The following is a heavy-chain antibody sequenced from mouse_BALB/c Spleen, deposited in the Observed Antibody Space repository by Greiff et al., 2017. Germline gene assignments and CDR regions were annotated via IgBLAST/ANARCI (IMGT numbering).Heavy chain of an antibody. Sequence: EVMLVESGGGLVQPGGSLRLSCATSGFTFTDYYMSWVRQPPGKALEWLGFIRNKANGYTTEYSASVKGRFTISRDNSQSILYLQMNTLRAEDSATYYCARGGYDGLYAMDYWGQGTSVTVSS. CDR1: GFTFTDYY. J-gene: IGHJ4*01. CDR3: ARGGYDGLYAMDY. D-gene: IGHD2-2*01. V-gene: IGHV7-3*02. CDR2: IRNKANGYTT.